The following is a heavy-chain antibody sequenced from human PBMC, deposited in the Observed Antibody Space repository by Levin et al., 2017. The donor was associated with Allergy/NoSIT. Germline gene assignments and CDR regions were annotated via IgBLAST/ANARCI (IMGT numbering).Heavy chain of an antibody. J-gene: IGHJ6*02. D-gene: IGHD6-19*01. Sequence: GESLKISCKASGYTFTGYYMHWVRQAPGQGLEWMGWINPNSGGTNYAQKFQGRVTMTRDTSISTAYMGLSRLRSDDTAVYYCARDRGIAVAGMLRGYYYYYGMDVWGQGTTVTVSS. CDR1: GYTFTGYY. CDR3: ARDRGIAVAGMLRGYYYYYGMDV. CDR2: INPNSGGT. V-gene: IGHV1-2*02.